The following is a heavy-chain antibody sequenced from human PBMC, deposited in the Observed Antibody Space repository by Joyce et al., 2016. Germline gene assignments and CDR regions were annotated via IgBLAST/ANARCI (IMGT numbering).Heavy chain of an antibody. J-gene: IGHJ4*02. CDR1: GYTLTDDY. CDR3: AREGGSCAGGSCFHFDN. Sequence: QVQLVQSGAEVKKPGASVKVSCKASGYTLTDDYMHWVRQAPGQGLEWMGWINPRSGGDRYAQKVQDLVTITRDTSTSTLYMELSRLRSDDTAVYYCAREGGSCAGGSCFHFDNWGQGTLVTVSS. D-gene: IGHD2-15*01. V-gene: IGHV1-2*04. CDR2: INPRSGGD.